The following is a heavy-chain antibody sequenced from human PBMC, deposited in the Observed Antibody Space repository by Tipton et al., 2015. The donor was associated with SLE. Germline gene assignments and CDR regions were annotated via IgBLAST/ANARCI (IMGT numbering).Heavy chain of an antibody. CDR2: IYSGGST. CDR3: ARDGYCGGDCYSGAFDI. V-gene: IGHV3-53*05. J-gene: IGHJ3*02. D-gene: IGHD2-21*01. CDR1: GFTVSSNY. Sequence: SLRLSCAASGFTVSSNYMSWVRQAPGKGLEWVSVIYSGGSTYYADSVKGRFTISRDNSKNTLYLHMNSLRAEDTAVYYCARDGYCGGDCYSGAFDIWGQGTMVTVSS.